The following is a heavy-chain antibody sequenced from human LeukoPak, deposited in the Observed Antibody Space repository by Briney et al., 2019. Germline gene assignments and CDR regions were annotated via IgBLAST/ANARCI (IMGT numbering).Heavy chain of an antibody. V-gene: IGHV7-4-1*02. CDR2: INTNTGNP. J-gene: IGHJ5*02. CDR3: ARDPRSRNYYGSGSYILNWFDP. Sequence: ASVKVSCKASGYTFTSYAMNWVRQAPGQGLEWMGWINTNTGNPTYAQGFTGRFVFSLDTSVSTAYLQISSLKAEDTAVYYCARDPRSRNYYGSGSYILNWFDPWGQGTLVTVSS. D-gene: IGHD3-10*01. CDR1: GYTFTSYA.